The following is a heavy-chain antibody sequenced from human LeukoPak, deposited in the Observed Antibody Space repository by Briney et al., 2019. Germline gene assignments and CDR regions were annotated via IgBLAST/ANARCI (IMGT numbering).Heavy chain of an antibody. CDR1: GYSFASYW. J-gene: IGHJ5*02. V-gene: IGHV5-51*01. D-gene: IGHD6-13*01. CDR3: ARLSSSWLGNNWFDP. Sequence: KTGESLKISCKGSGYSFASYWIGWVRQMPGKGLEWMGIIYPGDSDTRYSPSFQGQVTISADKSISTAYLQWSSLKASDTAMYYCARLSSSWLGNNWFDPWGQGTLVTVSS. CDR2: IYPGDSDT.